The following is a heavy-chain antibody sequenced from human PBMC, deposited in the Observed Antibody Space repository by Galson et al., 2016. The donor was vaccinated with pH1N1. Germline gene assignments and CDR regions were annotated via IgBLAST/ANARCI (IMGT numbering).Heavy chain of an antibody. V-gene: IGHV3-74*01. Sequence: SLRLSCAASGFTLSSDWMHWIRQTPGKGLVWVSRINPSGTTINYADSVKGRFTISRDNAKNSLYLQMNSLRVEDTAVYYCARDYYYYYGMDVWGQGTTVTVSS. CDR2: INPSGTTI. J-gene: IGHJ6*02. CDR1: GFTLSSDW. CDR3: ARDYYYYYGMDV.